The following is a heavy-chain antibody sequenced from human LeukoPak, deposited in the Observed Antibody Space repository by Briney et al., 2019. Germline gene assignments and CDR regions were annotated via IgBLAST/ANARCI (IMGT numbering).Heavy chain of an antibody. CDR1: GFTVSTNY. CDR3: ARAVRGYTYGYFDY. CDR2: IYSGGST. Sequence: PGGSLRLSCAASGFTVSTNYMSWVRQAPGKGLEWVSLIYSGGSTYYADSVKGRFTISRDNSKNTLYLQMNNLRAEDTAVYYCARAVRGYTYGYFDYWGQGTPVTVSS. D-gene: IGHD5-18*01. J-gene: IGHJ4*02. V-gene: IGHV3-66*01.